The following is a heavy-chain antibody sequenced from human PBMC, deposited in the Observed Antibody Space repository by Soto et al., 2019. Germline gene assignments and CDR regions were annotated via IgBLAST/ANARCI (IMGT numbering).Heavy chain of an antibody. J-gene: IGHJ4*02. Sequence: GAAVKVCCKARRYTFTNHGISWLRHATGQGLEWMGWISAYNGNTNYAQKLQGRVTMTTDTSTSTAYMELRSLRSDDTAVYYCAREVRPEDSSGWDYWGQGTLVTVSS. CDR1: RYTFTNHG. D-gene: IGHD6-19*01. CDR2: ISAYNGNT. CDR3: AREVRPEDSSGWDY. V-gene: IGHV1-18*01.